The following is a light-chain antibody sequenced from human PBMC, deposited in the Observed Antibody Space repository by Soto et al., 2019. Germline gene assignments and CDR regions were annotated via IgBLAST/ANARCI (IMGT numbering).Light chain of an antibody. CDR1: SSDDGGYNY. V-gene: IGLV2-14*01. CDR3: QFYGSRMSGGV. Sequence: SALTQPASVSGSPGQSITLSCTGASSDDGGYNYVSWYQQHQGKAPKLKLYEVSNRPSDISHRFSGSKSGASASLAITGLQAEDEADYYCQFYGSRMSGGVFGTGTKGTVL. J-gene: IGLJ1*01. CDR2: EVS.